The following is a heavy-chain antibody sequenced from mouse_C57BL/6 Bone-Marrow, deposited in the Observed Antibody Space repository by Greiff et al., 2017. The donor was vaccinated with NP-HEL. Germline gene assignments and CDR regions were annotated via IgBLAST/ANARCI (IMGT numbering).Heavy chain of an antibody. D-gene: IGHD2-12*01. V-gene: IGHV1-59*01. CDR1: GYTFTSYW. CDR2: IDPSDSYT. J-gene: IGHJ3*01. Sequence: QVQLQQPGAELVRPGTSVKLSCKASGYTFTSYWMHRVKQRPGQGLEWIGVIDPSDSYTNYNQKFKGKATLTVDTSSSTAYMQLSSLTSEDSAVYYCARDDEGFAYWGQGTLVTVSA. CDR3: ARDDEGFAY.